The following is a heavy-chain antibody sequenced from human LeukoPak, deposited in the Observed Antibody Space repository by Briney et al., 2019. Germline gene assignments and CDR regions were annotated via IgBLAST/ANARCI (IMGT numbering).Heavy chain of an antibody. D-gene: IGHD6-19*01. Sequence: SETLSLTCAVYGGSFSGYYWSWIRQPPGKGREWIGEINHSGSTNYNQSLKSRVTISVDTSKNQFSLKLSSETAADTGVYYCARGLRLAGNWGQGTLVTVSS. CDR2: INHSGST. CDR3: ARGLRLAGN. CDR1: GGSFSGYY. J-gene: IGHJ4*02. V-gene: IGHV4-34*01.